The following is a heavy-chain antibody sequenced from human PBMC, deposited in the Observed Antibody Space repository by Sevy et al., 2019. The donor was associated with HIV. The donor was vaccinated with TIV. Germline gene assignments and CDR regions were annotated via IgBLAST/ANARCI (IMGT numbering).Heavy chain of an antibody. CDR3: ARDLPADLESPYYYYGMDV. V-gene: IGHV3-11*01. D-gene: IGHD1-1*01. CDR1: GFTFSDYY. J-gene: IGHJ6*02. Sequence: GGSLRLSCVASGFTFSDYYMSWVRQAPGKGLEWVSSISRSAITIYYADAVQGQFTISRDNAKNSLYLQMNSLRAEDTAVYYCARDLPADLESPYYYYGMDVWCQGTTVTVSS. CDR2: ISRSAITI.